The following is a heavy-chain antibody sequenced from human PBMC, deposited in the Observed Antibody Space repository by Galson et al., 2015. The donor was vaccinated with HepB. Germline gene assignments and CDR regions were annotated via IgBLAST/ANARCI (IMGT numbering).Heavy chain of an antibody. CDR2: INTNTGNP. D-gene: IGHD3-10*01. J-gene: IGHJ5*02. Sequence: SVKVSCKASGYIFNNYSMNWVRQAPGQGLEWMGWINTNTGNPTYAQGFTGRFVFSLDTSVSTAYLQINSLKAEDTAVYYCARTPYYGSGSYNNAWFDPWGQGTLVTVSS. V-gene: IGHV7-4-1*02. CDR3: ARTPYYGSGSYNNAWFDP. CDR1: GYIFNNYS.